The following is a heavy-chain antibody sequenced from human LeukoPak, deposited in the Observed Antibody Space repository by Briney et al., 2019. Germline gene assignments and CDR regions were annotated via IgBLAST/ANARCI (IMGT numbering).Heavy chain of an antibody. V-gene: IGHV3-30*03. CDR3: ASSYDYGDL. CDR1: GFTFSSYG. Sequence: GGSLRLSCAASGFTFSSYGMHWVRQAPGKGLEWVAVISYDGSNKYYADSVKGRFTISRDNSKNTLYLQMNSLRAEDTAVYYCASSYDYGDLWGQGTLVTVSS. D-gene: IGHD4-17*01. CDR2: ISYDGSNK. J-gene: IGHJ5*02.